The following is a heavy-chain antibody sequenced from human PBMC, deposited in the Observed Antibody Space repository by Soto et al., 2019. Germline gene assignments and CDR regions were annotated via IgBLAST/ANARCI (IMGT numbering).Heavy chain of an antibody. D-gene: IGHD6-19*01. Sequence: EVQLVESGGGLVQPGGSLRLSCAASGFTFSSYEMNWVRQAPGKGLEWVSYISSSGSTIYYADSVKGRFTISRDNAKNSLYLQMNSLRAEDTAVDYCARDSSGWHDSHAFDIWGQGTMVTVSS. CDR3: ARDSSGWHDSHAFDI. J-gene: IGHJ3*02. CDR1: GFTFSSYE. CDR2: ISSSGSTI. V-gene: IGHV3-48*03.